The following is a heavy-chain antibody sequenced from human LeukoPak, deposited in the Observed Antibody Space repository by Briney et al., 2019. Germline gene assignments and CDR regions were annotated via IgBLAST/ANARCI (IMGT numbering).Heavy chain of an antibody. V-gene: IGHV3-23*01. D-gene: IGHD2-15*01. CDR2: ISGSGGST. Sequence: GGSLRLSCAASGFTFSSYAMSWVRQAPGKGLEWVSAISGSGGSTYYADSVKGRFTIPRDNSKNTLYLQMNSLRAEDTAVYYCAILPASAATVDYWGQGTLVTVSS. J-gene: IGHJ4*02. CDR1: GFTFSSYA. CDR3: AILPASAATVDY.